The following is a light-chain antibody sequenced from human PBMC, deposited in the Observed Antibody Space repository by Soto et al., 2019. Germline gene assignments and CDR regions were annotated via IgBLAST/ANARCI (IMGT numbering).Light chain of an antibody. Sequence: IVLTQSPGTLSLSPGERATLSCRASQSVSSSYLAWYQQKPGQAPRLLIYGASRRATVIPDRFIGSGSGTDFTLTNSRLEPEDYAVYYCQHYITSLTTFGQGTKVDIK. J-gene: IGKJ1*01. CDR2: GAS. V-gene: IGKV3-20*01. CDR1: QSVSSSY. CDR3: QHYITSLTT.